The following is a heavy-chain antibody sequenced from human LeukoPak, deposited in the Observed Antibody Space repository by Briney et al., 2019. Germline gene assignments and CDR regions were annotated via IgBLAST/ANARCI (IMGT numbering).Heavy chain of an antibody. Sequence: PGGSLRLSCAASDFTFGSNYMTWVRQAPGKGLEWVSVIYSGGKTFYADSVKGRFTISRDDSKNTLYLQMNSLRAEDTAIYYCARDGDDTTNWWGQGTLVTVSS. CDR2: IYSGGKT. CDR3: ARDGDDTTNW. J-gene: IGHJ4*02. D-gene: IGHD2-8*01. V-gene: IGHV3-53*01. CDR1: DFTFGSNY.